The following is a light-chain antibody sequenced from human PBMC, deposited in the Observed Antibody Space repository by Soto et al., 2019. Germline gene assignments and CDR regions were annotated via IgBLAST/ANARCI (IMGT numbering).Light chain of an antibody. CDR2: SNI. Sequence: QPVLTQPPSMSGAPGQRVTISCTGSSSDIGAGYDVHWYQQLPGTAPKLLIYSNINRPSGVPDRFSGSKSGTSASLAITGLEAQDEADYYGQSYDSSLGGSKGVFGGGTKLTVL. J-gene: IGLJ3*02. CDR3: QSYDSSLGGSKGV. CDR1: SSDIGAGYD. V-gene: IGLV1-40*01.